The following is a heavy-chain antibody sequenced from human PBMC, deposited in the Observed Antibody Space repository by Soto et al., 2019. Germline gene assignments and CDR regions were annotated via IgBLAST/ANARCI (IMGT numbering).Heavy chain of an antibody. J-gene: IGHJ6*02. D-gene: IGHD6-13*01. Sequence: ASVKVSCKASGGTCSSYAISWVLQAPGQGLEWMGGIIPIFGTANYAQKFQGRVTITADESTSTAYMELSSLRSEDTAVYYCARDVGIAAAASHGMDVWGQGTTVTVSS. CDR3: ARDVGIAAAASHGMDV. CDR1: GGTCSSYA. V-gene: IGHV1-69*13. CDR2: IIPIFGTA.